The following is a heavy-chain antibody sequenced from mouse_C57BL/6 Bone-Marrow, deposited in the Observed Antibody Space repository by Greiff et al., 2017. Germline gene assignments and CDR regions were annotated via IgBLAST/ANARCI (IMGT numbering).Heavy chain of an antibody. CDR2: IRLKSDNYAT. Sequence: EVKLLESGGGLVQPGGSMKLSCVASGFTFSNYWMNWVRQSPEKGLEWVAQIRLKSDNYATTYAESGKGRFNISRDDSKSSVYLQMNNLRAEDTGMYYCTEGGVGNLVGYAMDYWGQGTSVTVSS. CDR1: GFTFSNYW. J-gene: IGHJ4*01. V-gene: IGHV6-3*01. CDR3: TEGGVGNLVGYAMDY. D-gene: IGHD2-1*01.